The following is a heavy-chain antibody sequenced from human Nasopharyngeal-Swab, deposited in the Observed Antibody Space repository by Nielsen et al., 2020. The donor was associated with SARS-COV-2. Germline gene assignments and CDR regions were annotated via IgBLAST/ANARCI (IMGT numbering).Heavy chain of an antibody. CDR3: ARGGGVTHYFDF. CDR1: GFTFSSYS. V-gene: IGHV3-21*01. CDR2: VSGSSYFT. J-gene: IGHJ4*02. Sequence: GESLKISCKASGFTFSSYSLNWVRQAPGKGLEWVSFVSGSSYFTHYADSVRGRFTVSRDNARNTLYLQMHSLKPEDTAVYFCARGGGVTHYFDFWGQGALVTVSS. D-gene: IGHD4-23*01.